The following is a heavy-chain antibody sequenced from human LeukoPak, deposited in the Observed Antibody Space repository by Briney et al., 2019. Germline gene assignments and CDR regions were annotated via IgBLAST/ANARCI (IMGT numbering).Heavy chain of an antibody. V-gene: IGHV3-30*18. D-gene: IGHD3-10*01. Sequence: GRSLRLSCAASGFTFSSYGMHWVRQAPGKGLEWVAVISYDGSNKYYAGSVKGRFTISRDNSKNTLYLQMNSLRAEDTAVYYCAKGPTTMVGDYRGQGTLVTVSS. CDR2: ISYDGSNK. J-gene: IGHJ4*02. CDR3: AKGPTTMVGDY. CDR1: GFTFSSYG.